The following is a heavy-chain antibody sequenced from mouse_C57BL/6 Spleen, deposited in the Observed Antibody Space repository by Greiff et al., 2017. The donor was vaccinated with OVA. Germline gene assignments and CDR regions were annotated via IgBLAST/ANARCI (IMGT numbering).Heavy chain of an antibody. J-gene: IGHJ1*03. Sequence: QVQLQQPGAELVKPGASVKLSCKASGYTFTSYWMHWVKQRPGRGLEWIGRIDPNSGGTKYNEKFKSKATLTVDKPSSTAYMQLSSLTSEDSAVYDGAKGGTTVVATWYFDVWGTGTTVTVSS. V-gene: IGHV1-72*01. CDR1: GYTFTSYW. D-gene: IGHD1-1*01. CDR3: AKGGTTVVATWYFDV. CDR2: IDPNSGGT.